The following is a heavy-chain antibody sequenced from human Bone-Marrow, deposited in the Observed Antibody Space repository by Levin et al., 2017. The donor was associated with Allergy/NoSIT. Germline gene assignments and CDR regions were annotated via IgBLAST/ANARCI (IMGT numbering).Heavy chain of an antibody. CDR1: GGTFSSYA. CDR2: IIPLSGAP. D-gene: IGHD2/OR15-2a*01. V-gene: IGHV1-69*13. J-gene: IGHJ4*02. Sequence: GASVKVSCKASGGTFSSYAFSWVRQAPGQGLEWMGGIIPLSGAPKYAQSFQGRVTITADESTSTVHMELSSLRSEDTAVFYCARDVEEGFGNISVWGQGTLVTVSS. CDR3: ARDVEEGFGNISV.